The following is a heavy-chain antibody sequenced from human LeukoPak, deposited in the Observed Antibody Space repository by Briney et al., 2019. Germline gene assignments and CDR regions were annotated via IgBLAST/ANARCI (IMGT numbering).Heavy chain of an antibody. Sequence: PGGSLRLSCAASGFTFSSYWMTWVRQAPGKGLEWVANIKQAGTEKYYVDSVKGRFTISRDNAKNSLFLQMNSLRAEDTAVYYCARGVSGWFDPWGQGTLVTVSS. CDR3: ARGVSGWFDP. CDR2: IKQAGTEK. V-gene: IGHV3-7*01. CDR1: GFTFSSYW. D-gene: IGHD3-10*01. J-gene: IGHJ5*02.